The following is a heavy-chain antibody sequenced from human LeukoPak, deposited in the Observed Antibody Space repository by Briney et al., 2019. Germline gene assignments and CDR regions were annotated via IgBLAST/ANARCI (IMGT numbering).Heavy chain of an antibody. CDR1: GFTFGDYG. J-gene: IGHJ3*02. CDR3: TRESPAHAYRPSAFDI. D-gene: IGHD3-16*01. V-gene: IGHV3-49*04. CDR2: IRSKAYGGTT. Sequence: GGSLRLSCTASGFTFGDYGMSWVRQAPGKGLEWVGFIRSKAYGGTTEYAASVKGRFTISRDDSKSIAYLQMNSLKTEDTAVYYCTRESPAHAYRPSAFDIWGQGTMVTVSS.